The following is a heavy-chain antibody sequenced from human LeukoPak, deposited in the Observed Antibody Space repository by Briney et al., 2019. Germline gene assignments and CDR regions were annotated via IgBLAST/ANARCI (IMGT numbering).Heavy chain of an antibody. D-gene: IGHD3-10*01. CDR2: ISSSGSII. V-gene: IGHV3-48*03. Sequence: GGSLRLSCAASGFTFSSYEMKWVRQAPGKGLEWVSYISSSGSIIYYADSVKGRFTISRDNAKNSLYLQMNSLRAEDTAIYYCASDAGPRGAYDAFDIWGQGTMVTVSS. J-gene: IGHJ3*02. CDR1: GFTFSSYE. CDR3: ASDAGPRGAYDAFDI.